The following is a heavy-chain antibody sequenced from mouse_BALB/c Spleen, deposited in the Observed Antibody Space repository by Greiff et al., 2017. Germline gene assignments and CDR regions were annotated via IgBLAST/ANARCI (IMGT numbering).Heavy chain of an antibody. CDR1: GYAFSSYW. CDR3: ARSSYDYAWLAY. CDR2: IYPGDGDT. J-gene: IGHJ3*01. Sequence: QVQLQQSGAELVRPGSSVKISCKASGYAFSSYWMNWVKQRPGQGLEWIGQIYPGDGDTNYNGKFKGKATLTADKSSSTAYMQLSSLTSEDSAVYFCARSSYDYAWLAYWGQGTLVTVSA. D-gene: IGHD2-4*01. V-gene: IGHV1-80*01.